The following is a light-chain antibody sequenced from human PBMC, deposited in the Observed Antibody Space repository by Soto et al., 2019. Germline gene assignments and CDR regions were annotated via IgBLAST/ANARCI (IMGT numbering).Light chain of an antibody. J-gene: IGLJ1*01. V-gene: IGLV1-44*01. CDR2: NSY. Sequence: QSVLTQPPSASGTPGQRVTISCSGSSSNIGSKTVNWYQQLPGTVPKLLIYNSYQRPSGVPDRFSASKSGTSASLAISGLQSEDEADYYCSSWDASLNRYVFGTGTKLTVL. CDR1: SSNIGSKT. CDR3: SSWDASLNRYV.